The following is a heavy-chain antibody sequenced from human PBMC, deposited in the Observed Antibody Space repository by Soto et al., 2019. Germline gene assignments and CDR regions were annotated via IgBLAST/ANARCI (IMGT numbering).Heavy chain of an antibody. CDR1: GGTFSSYA. J-gene: IGHJ6*02. CDR2: IIPIFGTA. Sequence: QVQLVQSGAEVKKPGSSVKVSCKASGGTFSSYAISWVRQAPGQGLEWMGGIIPIFGTANYAQKFQGRVTITADESTSTAYMELSSLRSEDTDVYYCARAPGYSSGWYDPLYYYYGMDVWGQGTTVTVSS. V-gene: IGHV1-69*01. D-gene: IGHD6-19*01. CDR3: ARAPGYSSGWYDPLYYYYGMDV.